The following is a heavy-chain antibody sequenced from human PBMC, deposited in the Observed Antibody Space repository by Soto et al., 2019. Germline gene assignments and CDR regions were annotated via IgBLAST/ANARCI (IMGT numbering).Heavy chain of an antibody. CDR2: IIPILGIA. V-gene: IGHV1-69*02. J-gene: IGHJ6*03. Sequence: QVQLVQSGAEVKKPGSSVKVSCKASGGTFSSYTISWVRQAPGQGLEWMGRIIPILGIANYAQKFQGRVTITADKSTSTAYMELSSLRSEDTAVYYCARGRNVGLLPREEYYYYYMDVWGKGTTVTVSS. CDR1: GGTFSSYT. CDR3: ARGRNVGLLPREEYYYYYMDV. D-gene: IGHD1-26*01.